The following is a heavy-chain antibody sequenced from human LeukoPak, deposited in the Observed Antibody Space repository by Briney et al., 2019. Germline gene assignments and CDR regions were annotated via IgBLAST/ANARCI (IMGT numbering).Heavy chain of an antibody. CDR3: ARGLRGTVTTGDADY. CDR2: INHSEST. V-gene: IGHV4-34*01. Sequence: PSEALSLTCAVYGGSFSAYYWSWIRQPPGKGLEWIGEINHSESTNYNPSLKSRVTMSVDTPKNQFSLKLYSLTAEDTAVYYCARGLRGTVTTGDADYWGQGTLVTVSS. CDR1: GGSFSAYY. D-gene: IGHD4-17*01. J-gene: IGHJ4*02.